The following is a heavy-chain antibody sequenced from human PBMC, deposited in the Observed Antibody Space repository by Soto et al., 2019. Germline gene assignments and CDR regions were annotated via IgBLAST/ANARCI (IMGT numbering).Heavy chain of an antibody. D-gene: IGHD2-2*01. CDR1: GFTFSSDG. Sequence: PGGSLRLSCAASGFTFSSDGMHWVRQAPGKGLEWVAVIWYDGSNKYYADSVKGRFTISRDNSKNTLYLQMNSLRAEDTAVYYCARDPTDIVVVPAAALSWGWFDPWGQGTLVTVSS. J-gene: IGHJ5*02. CDR2: IWYDGSNK. V-gene: IGHV3-33*01. CDR3: ARDPTDIVVVPAAALSWGWFDP.